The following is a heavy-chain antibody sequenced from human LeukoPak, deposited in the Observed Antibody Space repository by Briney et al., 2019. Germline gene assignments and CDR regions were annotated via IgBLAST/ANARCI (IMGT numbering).Heavy chain of an antibody. J-gene: IGHJ4*02. D-gene: IGHD3-10*01. CDR3: ARVFRYYYGSGSYYFDY. CDR1: GFTFSSYS. Sequence: GGSLRLSCAASGFTFSSYSMNWVCQAPGKGLEWVSSISSSSSYIYYADSVKGRFTISRDNAKNSLYLQMNSLRAEDTAVYYCARVFRYYYGSGSYYFDYWGQGTLVTVSS. V-gene: IGHV3-21*04. CDR2: ISSSSSYI.